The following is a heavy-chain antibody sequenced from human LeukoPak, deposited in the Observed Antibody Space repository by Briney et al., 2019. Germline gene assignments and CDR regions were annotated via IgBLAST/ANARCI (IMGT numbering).Heavy chain of an antibody. J-gene: IGHJ5*02. CDR2: INAGNGNT. Sequence: ASVKVSCKASGYTFTSYAMHWVRQAPGQRLEWMGWINAGNGNTKYSQEFQGRVTITRDTSASTAYMELSSLRSEDMAVYYCARAGYGDYVGSSWFDPWGQGTLVTVSS. CDR3: ARAGYGDYVGSSWFDP. V-gene: IGHV1-3*03. D-gene: IGHD4-17*01. CDR1: GYTFTSYA.